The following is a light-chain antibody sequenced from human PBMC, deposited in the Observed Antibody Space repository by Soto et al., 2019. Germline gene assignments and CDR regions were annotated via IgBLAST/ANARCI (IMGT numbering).Light chain of an antibody. CDR1: SSDFGAYDY. Sequence: SVLTQPASVSGSPGQSITISCTGSSSDFGAYDYVSWYQQRPVKAPKLMIFDVTNRPSGVSDRFSGSKSGNTASLTISGLQTEDEADYYCSSYTSSSTPYVFGTGTKVTVL. J-gene: IGLJ1*01. CDR2: DVT. CDR3: SSYTSSSTPYV. V-gene: IGLV2-14*01.